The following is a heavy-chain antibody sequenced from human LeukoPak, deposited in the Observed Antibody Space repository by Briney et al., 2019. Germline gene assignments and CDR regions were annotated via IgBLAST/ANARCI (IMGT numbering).Heavy chain of an antibody. D-gene: IGHD6-19*01. CDR1: GGSISIYY. Sequence: SETLSLTCTVSGGSISIYYWSWIRQPPGKGLGWIGYIYYSGSTNYNPSLESRVTISVDTSKKQFSLKLSSVSAADTAVYYCAGGSIAVAGMEFDYWGQGTLVTVSS. CDR3: AGGSIAVAGMEFDY. J-gene: IGHJ4*02. V-gene: IGHV4-59*01. CDR2: IYYSGST.